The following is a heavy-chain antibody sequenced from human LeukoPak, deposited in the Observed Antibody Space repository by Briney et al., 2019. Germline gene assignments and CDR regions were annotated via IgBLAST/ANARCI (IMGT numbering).Heavy chain of an antibody. Sequence: PSETLSLTCTVSGGSISSGDYYWSWIRQPPGKGLEWIGYIYYSGSTYYNPSLKSRVTISVDTSKNQFSLKLSSVTAADTAVYYCARDSRAGYNYFDYWGQGTLVTVSS. CDR1: GGSISSGDYY. CDR2: IYYSGST. D-gene: IGHD5-24*01. CDR3: ARDSRAGYNYFDY. J-gene: IGHJ4*02. V-gene: IGHV4-30-4*01.